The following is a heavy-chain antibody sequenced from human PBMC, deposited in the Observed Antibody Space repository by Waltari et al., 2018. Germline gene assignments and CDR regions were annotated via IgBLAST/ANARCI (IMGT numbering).Heavy chain of an antibody. V-gene: IGHV3-9*01. J-gene: IGHJ4*02. CDR3: VKGGLGVGELYDQH. CDR1: GFNFDDYG. Sequence: EVQLVESGGGLVQPGRSLRLSCVGSGFNFDDYGMYWVRQRPGKGLGVVSGISWECWGIWYADYMRGRFTIARENAKNFLYLQMKSLGPEDTALYYCVKGGLGVGELYDQHWGQGILVTVSS. CDR2: ISWECWGI. D-gene: IGHD3-10*01.